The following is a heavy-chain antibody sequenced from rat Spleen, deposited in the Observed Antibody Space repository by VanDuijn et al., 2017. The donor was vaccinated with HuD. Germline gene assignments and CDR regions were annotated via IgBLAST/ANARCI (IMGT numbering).Heavy chain of an antibody. Sequence: EVQLVESDGGLVQPGRPLKLSCAASGFTFSDYYMAWVRQAPTKGLEWVATISSDGRRNYYRDSVKGRFTISRDNAKSSLYLQMDSLRSEDTATYYCARHYYYSGDHFDYWGQGVMVTVSS. V-gene: IGHV5-29*01. D-gene: IGHD1-1*01. CDR2: ISSDGRRN. CDR1: GFTFSDYY. CDR3: ARHYYYSGDHFDY. J-gene: IGHJ2*01.